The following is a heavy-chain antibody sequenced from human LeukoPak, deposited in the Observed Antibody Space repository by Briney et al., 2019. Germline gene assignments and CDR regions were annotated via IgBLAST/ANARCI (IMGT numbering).Heavy chain of an antibody. Sequence: ASVKVSCKASGYSITTYDINWVRQATRQGLEWMGWMYPNSGNTDYAQKFQGTVNMTRNTSISTAYVELSSLRSEDTAVYYCAREFRVVTPTQGDDYWGQGTLVTVSS. CDR2: MYPNSGNT. CDR1: GYSITTYD. V-gene: IGHV1-8*01. J-gene: IGHJ4*02. CDR3: AREFRVVTPTQGDDY. D-gene: IGHD2-21*02.